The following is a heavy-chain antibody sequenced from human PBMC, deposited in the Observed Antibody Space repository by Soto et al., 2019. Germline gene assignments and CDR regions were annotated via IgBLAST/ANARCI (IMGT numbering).Heavy chain of an antibody. CDR3: AREETAWPLAYGLDV. D-gene: IGHD2-21*02. J-gene: IGHJ6*02. Sequence: GGSLRLSCAASGFTFNSFTMHWVRQAPGKGLEWVSSFGTRGDTYYADTVKGRFTISRDNAKNSVSLQMNSLRAEDTAVYFCAREETAWPLAYGLDVWGQGTTVTVSS. CDR1: GFTFNSFT. V-gene: IGHV3-21*01. CDR2: FGTRGDT.